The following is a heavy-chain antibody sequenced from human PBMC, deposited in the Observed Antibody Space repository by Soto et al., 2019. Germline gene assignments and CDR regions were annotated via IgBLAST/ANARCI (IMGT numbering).Heavy chain of an antibody. J-gene: IGHJ6*02. Sequence: GGSLRLSCAASGFTFSSYWMHWVRQAPGKGLVWVSRINSDGSSTSYADSVKGRFTISRDNAKNTLYLQMNSLRAEDTAVYYCAREVWFGALYYYYGMDVWGQGTTVTVSS. CDR3: AREVWFGALYYYYGMDV. V-gene: IGHV3-74*01. D-gene: IGHD3-10*01. CDR2: INSDGSST. CDR1: GFTFSSYW.